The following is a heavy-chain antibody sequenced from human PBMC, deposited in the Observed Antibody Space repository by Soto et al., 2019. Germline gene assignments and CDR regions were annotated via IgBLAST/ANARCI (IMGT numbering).Heavy chain of an antibody. Sequence: EVQLLESGGGLVQPGGSLRLSCAASGFTFKNYIMNWVRQAPGKGLEWVSGISGNGAKTYYADSVKGRFTISRDNSNNRLYLQMNSLRAEDTAVYYCAKRPSRGYVSSSYYRDYWGQGTQVTVSS. CDR1: GFTFKNYI. CDR3: AKRPSRGYVSSSYYRDY. J-gene: IGHJ4*02. V-gene: IGHV3-23*01. D-gene: IGHD3-22*01. CDR2: ISGNGAKT.